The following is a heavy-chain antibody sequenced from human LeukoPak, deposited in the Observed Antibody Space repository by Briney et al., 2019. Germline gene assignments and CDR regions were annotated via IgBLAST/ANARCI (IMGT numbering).Heavy chain of an antibody. CDR1: GFTFTTYA. J-gene: IGHJ3*01. CDR3: AKDLALAGTGGGFDV. Sequence: GGSLRLSCAASGFTFTTYAINWVRQAPGKGLEWVSGTSGGGDKAFYADSVNGRFTISRDNSENTVSLQMRSLRAEDTALYYCAKDLALAGTGGGFDVWGQGTRVAVSS. CDR2: TSGGGDKA. V-gene: IGHV3-23*01. D-gene: IGHD6-19*01.